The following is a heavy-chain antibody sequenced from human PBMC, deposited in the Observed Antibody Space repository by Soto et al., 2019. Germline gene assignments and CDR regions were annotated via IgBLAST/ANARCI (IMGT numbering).Heavy chain of an antibody. Sequence: GASVKVSCKASGYTFTGYYMHWVRQAPGQGLEWMGWINPNSGGTNYAQKFQGRVTMTRDTSISTAYMELSRLRSDDTAVYYCARDWGRAVLMVYAYYFDYWGQGTLVNVSS. CDR2: INPNSGGT. V-gene: IGHV1-2*02. J-gene: IGHJ4*02. CDR1: GYTFTGYY. D-gene: IGHD2-8*01. CDR3: ARDWGRAVLMVYAYYFDY.